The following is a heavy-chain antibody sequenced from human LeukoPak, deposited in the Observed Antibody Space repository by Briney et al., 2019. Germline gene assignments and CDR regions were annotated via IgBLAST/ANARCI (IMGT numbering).Heavy chain of an antibody. CDR2: IYYTGST. Sequence: SETLSLTCTVSGGSISSYYWSWIRQPPGKGLEWIGSIYYTGSTYYNPSLKSRVTISVDTSKNQFSLKLSSVTAADTAVYYCARGTYDYVWGSYRYGSFDYWGQGTLVTVSS. CDR1: GGSISSYY. D-gene: IGHD3-16*02. V-gene: IGHV4-59*01. CDR3: ARGTYDYVWGSYRYGSFDY. J-gene: IGHJ4*02.